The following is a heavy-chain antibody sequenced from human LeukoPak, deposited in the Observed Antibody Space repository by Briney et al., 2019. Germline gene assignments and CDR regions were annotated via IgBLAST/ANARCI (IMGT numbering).Heavy chain of an antibody. Sequence: GRSLRLSCAASGFTLSSYGMHWVRQAPGKGLEWVAVIWYDGSNKYYADSVKGRFTISRDNSKNTLYLQMNSLRAEDTAVYYCAKAEAAAGPIDYWGQGTLVTVSS. V-gene: IGHV3-33*06. D-gene: IGHD6-13*01. CDR3: AKAEAAAGPIDY. J-gene: IGHJ4*02. CDR1: GFTLSSYG. CDR2: IWYDGSNK.